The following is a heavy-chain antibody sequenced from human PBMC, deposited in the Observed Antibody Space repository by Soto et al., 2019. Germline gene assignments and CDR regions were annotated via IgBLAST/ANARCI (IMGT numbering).Heavy chain of an antibody. J-gene: IGHJ5*02. CDR3: ARGPYGDPAPRLDP. Sequence: QVQLQESGPGLVKPSQTLSLTCTVSGASISGDGYSWSWIRQQPGKGLQWIGYIYYSGSTYYTPSLKGRLTISADMSKNQFSIELTSVTAADTAIYYCARGPYGDPAPRLDPVGQGALVTVSS. D-gene: IGHD4-17*01. CDR1: GASISGDGYS. CDR2: IYYSGST. V-gene: IGHV4-31*03.